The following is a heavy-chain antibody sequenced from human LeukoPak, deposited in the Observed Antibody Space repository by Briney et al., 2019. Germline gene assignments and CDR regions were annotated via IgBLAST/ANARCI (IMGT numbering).Heavy chain of an antibody. Sequence: ASVKVSCKASGGTFSSYAISWVRQAPGQGLEWMGGIIPIFGTANYAQKFQGRVTITADESTSTAYMELSSLRSEDTAVYYCARGPNYYDSSGWNYYYMDVWGKGTTVTVSS. V-gene: IGHV1-69*13. J-gene: IGHJ6*03. CDR1: GGTFSSYA. CDR2: IIPIFGTA. CDR3: ARGPNYYDSSGWNYYYMDV. D-gene: IGHD3-22*01.